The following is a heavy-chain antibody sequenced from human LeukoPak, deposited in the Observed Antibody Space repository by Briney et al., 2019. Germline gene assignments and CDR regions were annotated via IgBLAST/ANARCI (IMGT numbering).Heavy chain of an antibody. D-gene: IGHD4-17*01. CDR2: ISSSSSYI. J-gene: IGHJ4*02. V-gene: IGHV3-21*01. CDR3: ARGKVTTTGFLYY. CDR1: GFTFSSYT. Sequence: GGSLRLSCAASGFTFSSYTMNWVRQAPGKGLEWVSSISSSSSYIYYADTVKVRFTISRDNAKNSLYLQMNSLGAEDTAVYYCARGKVTTTGFLYYWGQGTLVTVSS.